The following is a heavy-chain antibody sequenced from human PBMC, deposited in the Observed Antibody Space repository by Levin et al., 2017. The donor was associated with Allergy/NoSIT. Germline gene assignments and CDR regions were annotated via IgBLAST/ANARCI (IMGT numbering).Heavy chain of an antibody. J-gene: IGHJ4*02. CDR1: GYTFTSYG. CDR2: ISAYNGNT. CDR3: ARLDYNPPYYFDY. Sequence: GESLKISCKASGYTFTSYGISWVRQAPGQGLEWMGWISAYNGNTNYAQKLQGRVTMTTDTSTSTAYMELRSLRSDDTAVYYCARLDYNPPYYFDYWGQGTLVTVSS. V-gene: IGHV1-18*01. D-gene: IGHD4-11*01.